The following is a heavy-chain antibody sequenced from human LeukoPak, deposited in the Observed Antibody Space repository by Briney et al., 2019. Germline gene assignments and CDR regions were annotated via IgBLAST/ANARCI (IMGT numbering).Heavy chain of an antibody. CDR3: AKILRKQWLPRGWFDP. Sequence: PGGSLRLSCAASGFTFSSYAMSWVRQAPGKGLEWVSAISGSGGSTYYADSVKGRFTISRDNSKNTLYLQMNSLRAEDTAVYYCAKILRKQWLPRGWFDPWGQGTLVTVSS. V-gene: IGHV3-23*01. CDR1: GFTFSSYA. D-gene: IGHD6-19*01. J-gene: IGHJ5*02. CDR2: ISGSGGST.